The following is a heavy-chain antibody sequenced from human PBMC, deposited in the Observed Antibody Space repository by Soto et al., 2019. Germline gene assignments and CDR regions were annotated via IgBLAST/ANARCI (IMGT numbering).Heavy chain of an antibody. CDR3: ARLNRDYYYYGMDV. CDR1: GGSINSSKW. V-gene: IGHV4-4*02. Sequence: SETLSLTCAVSGGSINSSKWWTWVRQVPGKGLEWIGKIDHNGITNYNPSVKSRVTISQDNSKSQLALQLTSVTAADTAVYYCARLNRDYYYYGMDVWGQGTTGTVSS. CDR2: IDHNGIT. J-gene: IGHJ6*02.